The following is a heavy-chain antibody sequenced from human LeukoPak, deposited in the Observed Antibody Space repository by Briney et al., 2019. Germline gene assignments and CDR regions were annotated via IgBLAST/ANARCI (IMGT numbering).Heavy chain of an antibody. CDR3: VTNGGGDSGYGNFDY. V-gene: IGHV3-9*01. Sequence: PGGSLRLSCAVSGFTFDDYAMHWVRQVPGKGLEWVSGINWNSDSIGYAVRGRFTISRGNAKNSLYLQMNSLRVEDTALYYCVTNGGGDSGYGNFDYWGQGTLVTVSS. CDR1: GFTFDDYA. CDR2: INWNSDSI. J-gene: IGHJ4*02. D-gene: IGHD5-12*01.